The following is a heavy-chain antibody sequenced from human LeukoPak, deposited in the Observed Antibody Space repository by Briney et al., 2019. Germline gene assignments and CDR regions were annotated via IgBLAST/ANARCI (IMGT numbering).Heavy chain of an antibody. CDR3: ARVVSNNWFDP. D-gene: IGHD3-22*01. J-gene: IGHJ5*02. Sequence: SETLSLTCTVSGGSISSGDYYWSWIRQPPGKGLEWIGYIYYSGSTNYNPSLKSRVTISVDTSKNQFSLKLSSVTAADTAVYYCARVVSNNWFDPWGQGTLVTVSS. CDR1: GGSISSGDYY. CDR2: IYYSGST. V-gene: IGHV4-61*08.